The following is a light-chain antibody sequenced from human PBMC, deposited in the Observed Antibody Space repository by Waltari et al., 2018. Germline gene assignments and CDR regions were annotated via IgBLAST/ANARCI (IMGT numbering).Light chain of an antibody. Sequence: DIQMTQSPSSLSASVGDRVIITCRASRAIRNDLAWYQQRPGEVPKRLIFAASNLQSGAPSRFSGWGSETEFTLTISSLQPEDFATYYCLQHNTYPLTFGGGTRVEIK. V-gene: IGKV1-17*01. J-gene: IGKJ4*01. CDR2: AAS. CDR3: LQHNTYPLT. CDR1: RAIRND.